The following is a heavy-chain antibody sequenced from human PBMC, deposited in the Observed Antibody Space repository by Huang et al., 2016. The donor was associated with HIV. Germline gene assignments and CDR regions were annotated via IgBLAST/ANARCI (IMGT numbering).Heavy chain of an antibody. V-gene: IGHV3-30*18. Sequence: QVQLVESGGGVVQPGRSLRLSCVASGFTFNNFGMHWVRQAPGKGVEWVGVISYDGSSGRYSESVKGRFTISRDNPMDTLYLQMNSLRPDDTAVYYCAKESRWYSDLDNWGQGTLVTVSS. CDR3: AKESRWYSDLDN. CDR1: GFTFNNFG. D-gene: IGHD2-15*01. J-gene: IGHJ4*02. CDR2: ISYDGSSG.